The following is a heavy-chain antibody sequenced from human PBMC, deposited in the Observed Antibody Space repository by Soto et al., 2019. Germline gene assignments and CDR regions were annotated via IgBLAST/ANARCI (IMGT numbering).Heavy chain of an antibody. CDR3: AKGTTIFDYYYYGMDV. Sequence: GGSLRLSCAASGFTFSSYSMNWVRQAPGKGLEWVSSISSSSSYIYYADSVKGRFTISRDNSKNTLYLQMNSLRAEDTAVFYCAKGTTIFDYYYYGMDVWGQGTTVTVSS. CDR1: GFTFSSYS. D-gene: IGHD3-3*01. V-gene: IGHV3-21*04. J-gene: IGHJ6*02. CDR2: ISSSSSYI.